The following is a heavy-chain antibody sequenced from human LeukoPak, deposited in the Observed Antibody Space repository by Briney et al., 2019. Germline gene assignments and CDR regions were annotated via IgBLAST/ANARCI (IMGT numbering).Heavy chain of an antibody. J-gene: IGHJ4*02. V-gene: IGHV3-48*01. CDR3: ASGVGATFLSIY. CDR2: ISSSSSTI. Sequence: GGSLRLSCAASGFTFSSYSMNWVRQAPGKGLEWVSYISSSSSTIYYADSVKGRFTISRNNAKNSLDLQMNSLRAEDTAVYYCASGVGATFLSIYWGQGTLVTVSS. D-gene: IGHD1-26*01. CDR1: GFTFSSYS.